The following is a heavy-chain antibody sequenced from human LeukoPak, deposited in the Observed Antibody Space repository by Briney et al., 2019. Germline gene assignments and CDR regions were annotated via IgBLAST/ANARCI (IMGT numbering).Heavy chain of an antibody. Sequence: GGSLRLSCAASGFTFSSYAMSWVRHAPGKGLEWVSAISGSGGSTYYADSVKGRFTISRDNSKNTLYLQMNSLRAEDTAVYYCAKGSAYYDILTGYYRGPWYFDYWGQGTLVTVSS. V-gene: IGHV3-23*01. CDR2: ISGSGGST. CDR1: GFTFSSYA. D-gene: IGHD3-9*01. CDR3: AKGSAYYDILTGYYRGPWYFDY. J-gene: IGHJ4*02.